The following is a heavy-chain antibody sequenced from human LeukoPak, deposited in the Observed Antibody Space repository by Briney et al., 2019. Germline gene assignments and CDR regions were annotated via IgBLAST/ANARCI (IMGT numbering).Heavy chain of an antibody. Sequence: PSETLSLTCTVSGVSVTSDHYYWVWVRQHPGQGLEWIGYIYYTGSTSYNPSLKSRLTISADTSKNQFSLKLSSVTAADTAVYHCARHTYSGYDPFDYWGQGTLVTVSS. CDR2: IYYTGST. V-gene: IGHV4-30-4*08. J-gene: IGHJ4*02. CDR3: ARHTYSGYDPFDY. D-gene: IGHD5-12*01. CDR1: GVSVTSDHYY.